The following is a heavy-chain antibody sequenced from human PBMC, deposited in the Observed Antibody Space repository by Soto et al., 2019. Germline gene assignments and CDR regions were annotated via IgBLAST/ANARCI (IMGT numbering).Heavy chain of an antibody. CDR3: ARDTRYSSSDYYYGMDV. CDR2: ISSSSSTI. V-gene: IGHV3-48*02. J-gene: IGHJ6*02. Sequence: GSLRLSCAASGFTFSSYSMNWVRQAPGKGLEWVSYISSSSSTIYYADSVKGRFTISRDNAKNSLYLQMNSLRDEDTAVYYCARDTRYSSSDYYYGMDVWGQGTTVTVSS. D-gene: IGHD6-6*01. CDR1: GFTFSSYS.